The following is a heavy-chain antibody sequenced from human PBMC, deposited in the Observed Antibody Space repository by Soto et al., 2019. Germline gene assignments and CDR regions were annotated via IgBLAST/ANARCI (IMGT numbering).Heavy chain of an antibody. D-gene: IGHD2-15*01. Sequence: GGSLRLSCAASGFTFNNYGFHWVRQAPGKGLEWVAVIWSDGINKYYGDSVRGRFTISRDISENTLYLQMNGLRAEDTAVYYCARDSSTPVHRWDNWGLGTLVTVSS. J-gene: IGHJ4*02. CDR2: IWSDGINK. CDR1: GFTFNNYG. V-gene: IGHV3-33*01. CDR3: ARDSSTPVHRWDN.